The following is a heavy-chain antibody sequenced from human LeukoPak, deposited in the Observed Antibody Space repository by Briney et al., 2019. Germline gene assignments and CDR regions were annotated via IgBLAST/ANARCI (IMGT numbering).Heavy chain of an antibody. CDR3: AKGGGYGSGTYSED. D-gene: IGHD3-10*01. V-gene: IGHV3-23*01. Sequence: GGSLRLSCAASGFIFSTYGMTWFRQAPGRGLEWVSGISGSGLNTYYADSVKGRFTSSRDNSQNMLYLQMNSLRAEDTAVYYCAKGGGYGSGTYSEDWGQGILVTVSS. CDR2: ISGSGLNT. J-gene: IGHJ4*02. CDR1: GFIFSTYG.